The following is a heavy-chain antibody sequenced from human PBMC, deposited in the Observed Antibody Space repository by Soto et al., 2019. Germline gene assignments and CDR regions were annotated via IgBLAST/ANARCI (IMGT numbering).Heavy chain of an antibody. CDR1: GYIFTTYW. D-gene: IGHD2-21*02. V-gene: IGHV5-51*01. J-gene: IGHJ4*02. Sequence: PGESLKISCKGSGYIFTTYWIGWVRQMPGKGLEWMGMIYPGDSDTRYSPSFQGQVTISADKSITTAYLQWSSLKASDTAIYYCARGSTAYYFDYWGQGTQVTVSS. CDR3: ARGSTAYYFDY. CDR2: IYPGDSDT.